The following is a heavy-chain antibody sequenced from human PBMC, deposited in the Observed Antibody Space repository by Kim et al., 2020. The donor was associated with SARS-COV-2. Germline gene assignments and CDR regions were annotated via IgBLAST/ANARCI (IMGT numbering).Heavy chain of an antibody. CDR2: ISGSGGST. CDR3: AKDPDYDILTGYYNWFDP. D-gene: IGHD3-9*01. J-gene: IGHJ5*02. Sequence: GGSLRLSCAASGFTFSSYAMSWVRQAPGKGLEWVSAISGSGGSTYYSDSVKGRFTISRDNSKNTLYLQMNSLRAEDTAVYYCAKDPDYDILTGYYNWFDPWGQGTLVTVSS. V-gene: IGHV3-23*01. CDR1: GFTFSSYA.